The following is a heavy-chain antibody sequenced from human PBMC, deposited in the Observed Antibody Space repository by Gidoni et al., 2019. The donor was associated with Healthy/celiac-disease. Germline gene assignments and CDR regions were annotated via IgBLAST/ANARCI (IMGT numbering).Heavy chain of an antibody. Sequence: VQLVESGGGLVQPGGSLRLSCADSGFTFRDHDMDWVRQAPGKGLEWVGRTRNKANSYTTEYAASVKGRFTISRDDSKNSLYLQMNSLKTEDTAVYYCVPGVSGGLVAGPFFDIWGQGTMVTVSS. CDR2: TRNKANSYTT. CDR3: VPGVSGGLVAGPFFDI. J-gene: IGHJ3*02. V-gene: IGHV3-72*01. D-gene: IGHD2-15*01. CDR1: GFTFRDHD.